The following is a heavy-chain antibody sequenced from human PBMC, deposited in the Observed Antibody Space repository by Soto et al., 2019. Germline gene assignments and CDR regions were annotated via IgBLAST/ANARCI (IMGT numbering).Heavy chain of an antibody. D-gene: IGHD3-10*01. CDR1: GDTFKNCV. Sequence: QVQVVQSGVEVRRPGSSVKVSCKASGDTFKNCVISWVRQAPGQGLEWMGGIIPLFGTTDFAQRFQGRLTITTDESTTTSYMELRRLRSEDTATYYCEAELGFGAMSVVWGQGTAVIVSS. CDR2: IIPLFGTT. V-gene: IGHV1-69*01. CDR3: EAELGFGAMSVV. J-gene: IGHJ6*02.